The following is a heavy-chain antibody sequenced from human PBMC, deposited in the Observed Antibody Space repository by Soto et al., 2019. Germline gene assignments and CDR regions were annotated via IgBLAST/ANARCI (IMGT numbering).Heavy chain of an antibody. J-gene: IGHJ1*01. Sequence: GGSLRLSCAASGFIFSGYWIHWVRQAPGKGLVWVSRINSDGSSTSYADSVKGRFTISRDNANDTLYLQMNSLRAEDTAVYYCARGVERITTPSLWSSLNNSGHWG. CDR3: ARGVERITTPSLWSSLNNSGH. CDR2: INSDGSST. CDR1: GFIFSGYW. V-gene: IGHV3-74*01. D-gene: IGHD1-1*01.